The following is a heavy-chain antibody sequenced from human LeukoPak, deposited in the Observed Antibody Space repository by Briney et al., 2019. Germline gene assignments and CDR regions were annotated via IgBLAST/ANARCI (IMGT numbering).Heavy chain of an antibody. CDR1: GFAFSSYS. D-gene: IGHD2-2*01. V-gene: IGHV3-21*01. CDR3: ARGLYCSGTSCAFDI. Sequence: PGGSLRLSCAASGFAFSSYSMNWVRQAPGKGLEWVSSISSSSIYIYYADSVKGRFTISRDNAQNSLYLQMNSLRAEDTAVYYCARGLYCSGTSCAFDIWGQGTMVTVSS. J-gene: IGHJ3*02. CDR2: ISSSSIYI.